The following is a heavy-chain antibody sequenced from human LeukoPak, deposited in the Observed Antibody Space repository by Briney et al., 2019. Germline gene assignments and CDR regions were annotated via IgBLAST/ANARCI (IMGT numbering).Heavy chain of an antibody. V-gene: IGHV4-34*01. D-gene: IGHD3-10*01. J-gene: IGHJ4*02. Sequence: PSETLSLTCAVYGGSFSGYYWTWIRQPPGKGLEWIGEINHSGSTNYNPSLKSRVTISVDTSKNQFSLKLSAVTAADTAVYYCARYVVYGSGKYYFDYWGQGTLVTAAS. CDR3: ARYVVYGSGKYYFDY. CDR2: INHSGST. CDR1: GGSFSGYY.